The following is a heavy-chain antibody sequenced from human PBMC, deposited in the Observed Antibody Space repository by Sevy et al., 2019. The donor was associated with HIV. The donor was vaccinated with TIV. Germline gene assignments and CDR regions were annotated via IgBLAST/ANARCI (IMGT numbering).Heavy chain of an antibody. Sequence: GGSLRLSCTTSGFAFGDYAVNWVRQAPGKGLEWVAFLKSKADGGTVDHAPSVKGRFTISRDDSKSIAYLQMNDLTTEDTAVYYCTRWKGLESIFDYWGQGALVTVSS. J-gene: IGHJ4*02. CDR3: TRWKGLESIFDY. CDR1: GFAFGDYA. V-gene: IGHV3-49*04. D-gene: IGHD1-1*01. CDR2: LKSKADGGTV.